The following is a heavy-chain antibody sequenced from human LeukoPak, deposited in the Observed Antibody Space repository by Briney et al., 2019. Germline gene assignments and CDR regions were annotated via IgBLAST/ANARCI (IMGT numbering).Heavy chain of an antibody. V-gene: IGHV3-48*03. CDR2: ISNSGSSV. CDR1: GFTFSSYE. CDR3: ATVGRITRPGH. J-gene: IGHJ4*02. D-gene: IGHD6-6*01. Sequence: GGSLRLSCAASGFTFSSYEMNWVRQAPGKGLEWVSYISNSGSSVYYADSVKGRFTISRDNAKSSLYLQMNNLRAEDTALYYCATVGRITRPGHWGQGTPVTVSS.